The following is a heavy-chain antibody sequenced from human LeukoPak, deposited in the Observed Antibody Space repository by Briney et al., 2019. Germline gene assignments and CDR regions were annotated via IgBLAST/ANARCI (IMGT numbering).Heavy chain of an antibody. CDR1: GFTFSNYW. CDR3: ARDKSVYYDTSGSRFDY. V-gene: IGHV3-7*01. Sequence: PGGSLRLSCAASGFTFSNYWMSWVRQAPGKGLEWVANINQDGSEKYYVDSVKGRFTISRDNAKNSLYLQMNSLRAEDTAVYYCARDKSVYYDTSGSRFDYWGQGTLVTVSS. D-gene: IGHD3-22*01. CDR2: INQDGSEK. J-gene: IGHJ4*02.